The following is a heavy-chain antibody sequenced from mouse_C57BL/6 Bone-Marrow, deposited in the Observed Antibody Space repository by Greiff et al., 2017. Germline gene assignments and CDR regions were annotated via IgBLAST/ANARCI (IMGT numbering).Heavy chain of an antibody. J-gene: IGHJ1*03. Sequence: VNVVESGPGLVAPSQSLSITCTVSGFSLTSYAISWVRQPPGKGLEWLGVIWTGGGTNYNSALKSRLSISKDNSKSQVFLKMNSLQTDDTARYYCARIYYGSSWYFDVWGTGTTVTVSS. CDR3: ARIYYGSSWYFDV. CDR2: IWTGGGT. D-gene: IGHD1-1*01. CDR1: GFSLTSYA. V-gene: IGHV2-9-1*01.